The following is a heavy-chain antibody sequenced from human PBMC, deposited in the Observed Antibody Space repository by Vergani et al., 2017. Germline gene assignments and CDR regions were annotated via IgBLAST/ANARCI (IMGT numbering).Heavy chain of an antibody. Sequence: QVQLQESGPGLVKPSETLSLTCTVSGGSISSYYWSWIRQPPGKGLEWIGYIYYSGSTNYNPSLKSRVTISVDTSKNQFSLKLSSVTAADTAVYYCARAGDWGASIAAGRGWFDPWGQGTLVTVSS. J-gene: IGHJ5*02. CDR3: ARAGDWGASIAAGRGWFDP. CDR1: GGSISSYY. V-gene: IGHV4-59*01. D-gene: IGHD6-13*01. CDR2: IYYSGST.